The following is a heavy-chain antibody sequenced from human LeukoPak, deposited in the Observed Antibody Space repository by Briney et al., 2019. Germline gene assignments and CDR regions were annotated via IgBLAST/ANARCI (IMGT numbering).Heavy chain of an antibody. CDR2: IYYSGST. V-gene: IGHV4-31*03. J-gene: IGHJ4*02. CDR3: ARGGVGATTFDY. D-gene: IGHD1-26*01. CDR1: GGSISSGGYY. Sequence: PSQTLSLTCTVSGGSISSGGYYWSWIRQHPGKGLEWIGYIYYSGSTYYNPSLKSRVTISVDTSKNQFSLKLSSVTAAGTAVYYCARGGVGATTFDYWGQGTLVTVSS.